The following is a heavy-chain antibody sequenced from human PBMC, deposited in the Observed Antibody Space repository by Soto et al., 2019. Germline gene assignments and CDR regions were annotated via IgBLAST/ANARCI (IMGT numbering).Heavy chain of an antibody. CDR2: ISAYNGNT. J-gene: IGHJ4*02. Sequence: ASVKVSCKASGVPFTNYAINWVRQAPGQGLECMGWISAYNGNTNYAQKLQGRVTMTTDTSTSTAYMELRSLRSDDTAVYYCAKDAMTTVTTKGSFDYWGQGTLVTVSS. CDR3: AKDAMTTVTTKGSFDY. V-gene: IGHV1-18*01. CDR1: GVPFTNYA. D-gene: IGHD4-17*01.